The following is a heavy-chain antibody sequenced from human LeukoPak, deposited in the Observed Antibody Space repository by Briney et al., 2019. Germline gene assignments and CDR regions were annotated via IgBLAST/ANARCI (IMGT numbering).Heavy chain of an antibody. V-gene: IGHV1-46*01. CDR1: GYTFTSYY. D-gene: IGHD3-22*01. CDR3: AGGEAYYYDSSGYYRALYYFDY. Sequence: GASVKVSCKASGYTFTSYYMHWVRQAPGQGLEWMGIINPSGGSTSYAQKFQGRVTMTRDTSTSTVYMELSSLRSEDTAVYYCAGGEAYYYDSSGYYRALYYFDYWGQGTLVTVSS. J-gene: IGHJ4*02. CDR2: INPSGGST.